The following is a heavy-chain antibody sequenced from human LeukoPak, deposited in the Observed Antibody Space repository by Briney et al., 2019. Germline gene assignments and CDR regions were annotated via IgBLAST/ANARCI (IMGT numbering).Heavy chain of an antibody. CDR2: ISGGGGTT. Sequence: GGSLRVSCAASGFTFSSYAMSWVRQAPGKGLEWISHISGGGGTTYYADSVEGRFTISRDNSKNTLFLQMNSLRAGDTALYYCANAGGSRNQPFDYWGQGTLVTVSS. CDR3: ANAGGSRNQPFDY. J-gene: IGHJ4*02. V-gene: IGHV3-23*01. CDR1: GFTFSSYA. D-gene: IGHD3-10*01.